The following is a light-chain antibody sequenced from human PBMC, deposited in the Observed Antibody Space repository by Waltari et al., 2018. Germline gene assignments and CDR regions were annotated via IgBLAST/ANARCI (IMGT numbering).Light chain of an antibody. J-gene: IGKJ2*01. CDR2: GAS. CDR3: QQYNNWAPFT. CDR1: QSISSN. Sequence: EIVMTQSPATLSVSPGERATLSCKASQSISSNLAWYLQKPGQAPRLLIYGASTRATDISARFSGSGSGTEFTLTISSLQSEDFAVYYCQQYNNWAPFTFGQGTKLEIK. V-gene: IGKV3-15*01.